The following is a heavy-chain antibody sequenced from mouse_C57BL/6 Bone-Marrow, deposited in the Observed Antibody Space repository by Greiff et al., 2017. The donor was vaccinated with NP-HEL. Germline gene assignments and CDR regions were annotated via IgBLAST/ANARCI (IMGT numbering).Heavy chain of an antibody. CDR2: ISSGGSYT. J-gene: IGHJ4*01. Sequence: EVQLQQSGGDLVKPGGSLKLSCAASGFTFSSYGMSWVRQTPDKRLEWVATISSGGSYTYYPDSVKGRFTMSRDNAKNTLYLQMSSLKSEDTAMYYCARHGGELPGAMDYWGQGTSVTVSS. V-gene: IGHV5-6*01. D-gene: IGHD1-1*01. CDR1: GFTFSSYG. CDR3: ARHGGELPGAMDY.